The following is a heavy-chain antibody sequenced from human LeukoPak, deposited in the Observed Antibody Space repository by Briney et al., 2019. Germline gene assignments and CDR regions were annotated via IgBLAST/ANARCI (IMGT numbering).Heavy chain of an antibody. CDR2: IYHSGST. CDR3: ARDRMGVRAFDY. Sequence: SETLSLTCAVSGGSISSTNWGSWVRQPPGKGLEWCGEIYHSGSTNYNPSLKSRVTISADNSKHLFSLRLTYGTAADTAVYYCARDRMGVRAFDYWGQGTLVTVSS. CDR1: GGSISSTNW. J-gene: IGHJ4*02. D-gene: IGHD3-10*01. V-gene: IGHV4-4*02.